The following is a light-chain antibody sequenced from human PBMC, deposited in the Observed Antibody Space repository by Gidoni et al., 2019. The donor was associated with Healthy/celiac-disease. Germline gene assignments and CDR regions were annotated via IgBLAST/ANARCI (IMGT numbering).Light chain of an antibody. CDR3: RQYNSYPA. Sequence: DIQMPQSPSTLSASVGDRVTITCRASQSISSWLAWYQQKPGKAPKLLIYKAASLESGVPSRFSGSGSGTEFTLTISSLQPDDFATYYCRQYNSYPAFGQXAKVEIK. J-gene: IGKJ1*01. CDR1: QSISSW. CDR2: KAA. V-gene: IGKV1-5*03.